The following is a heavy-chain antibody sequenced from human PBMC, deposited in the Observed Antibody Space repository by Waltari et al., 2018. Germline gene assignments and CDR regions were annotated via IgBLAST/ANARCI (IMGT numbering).Heavy chain of an antibody. V-gene: IGHV3-74*01. CDR2: VKSDGTTT. CDR1: GFTFTNRW. Sequence: VQLVESGGGLDQPGGSLRLSCTASGFTFTNRWMNWVRQGPGKGLMWVSRVKSDGTTTNYADSVRGRFTMSRDNAKNTVYLQMNSLRVDDTAVYFCVRAFEDYVSPVFDFWGQGVMVSVSS. D-gene: IGHD4-17*01. CDR3: VRAFEDYVSPVFDF. J-gene: IGHJ4*02.